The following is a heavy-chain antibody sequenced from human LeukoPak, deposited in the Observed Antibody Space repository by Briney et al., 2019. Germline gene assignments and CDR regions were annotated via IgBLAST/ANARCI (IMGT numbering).Heavy chain of an antibody. D-gene: IGHD3-3*01. V-gene: IGHV4-4*07. J-gene: IGHJ3*02. Sequence: SETLSLTCTVSGGSISSYYWSWIRQPAGKGLEWIGRIYTSGSTNYNPSLKSRVTMSVDTSKNQFSLKLSSVTAADTAVYYCARDLTRDDFWSGRDALDIWGQGTMVTVSS. CDR3: ARDLTRDDFWSGRDALDI. CDR1: GGSISSYY. CDR2: IYTSGST.